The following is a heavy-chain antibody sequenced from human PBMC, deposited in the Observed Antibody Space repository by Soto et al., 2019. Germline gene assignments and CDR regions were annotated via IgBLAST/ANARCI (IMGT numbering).Heavy chain of an antibody. CDR3: ARATRNWNDAGYYYYIDV. J-gene: IGHJ6*03. V-gene: IGHV3-66*01. CDR2: IYSGGST. D-gene: IGHD1-1*01. CDR1: GFTVSSNY. Sequence: EVQLVESGGGLVQPGGSLRLSCAASGFTVSSNYMSWVRQAPGKGLEWVSVIYSGGSTYYADSVKGRFTISRDNSKNTLYLQLNSLRAEDTAVYYCARATRNWNDAGYYYYIDVWGKGTTVTVSS.